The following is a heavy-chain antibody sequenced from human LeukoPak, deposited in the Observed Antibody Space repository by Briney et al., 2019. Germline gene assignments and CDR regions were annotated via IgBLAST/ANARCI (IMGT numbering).Heavy chain of an antibody. CDR3: AKDLDTVVRGVFDY. CDR2: IGGGGRRT. J-gene: IGHJ4*02. Sequence: GSLRLPCAASGFTFSNFAMSWVRQAPGKGLEWVSAIGGGGRRTYYADSVKGRFTISGDNSKNTLYLQMNSLRAEDTAVYYCAKDLDTVVRGVFDYWGQGILVTVSS. CDR1: GFTFSNFA. D-gene: IGHD3-10*01. V-gene: IGHV3-23*01.